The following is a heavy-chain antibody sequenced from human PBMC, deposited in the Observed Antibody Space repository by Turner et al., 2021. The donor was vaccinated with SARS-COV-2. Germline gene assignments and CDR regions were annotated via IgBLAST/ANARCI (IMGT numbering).Heavy chain of an antibody. J-gene: IGHJ6*02. D-gene: IGHD3-3*01. V-gene: IGHV4-59*01. CDR1: GGSISSYY. CDR3: ARSSYDFWSGYYIGGMDV. CDR2: FSYSGST. Sequence: QVQLQESCPGLVKPSETLSLTCTVSGGSISSYYCSWIRQPPGKGLEWIGYFSYSGSTNYNPSLKSRVTISVDTSKNHFSLKLSSVTAADTAVYYCARSSYDFWSGYYIGGMDVWGQGTTVTVSS.